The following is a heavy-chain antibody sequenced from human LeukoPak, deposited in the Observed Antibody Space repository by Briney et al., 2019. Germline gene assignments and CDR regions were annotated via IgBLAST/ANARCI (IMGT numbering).Heavy chain of an antibody. J-gene: IGHJ6*03. CDR3: ARDLEYSSSWRPYYMDV. Sequence: GASVKVSCKASGYTFTSYGISWVRQAPGQGLEWMGWISAYNGNTNYAQKFQGRVTMTTDTSTSTAYMELRSLRSDDTAVYYCARDLEYSSSWRPYYMDVWGKGTTVTVSS. V-gene: IGHV1-18*01. D-gene: IGHD6-13*01. CDR2: ISAYNGNT. CDR1: GYTFTSYG.